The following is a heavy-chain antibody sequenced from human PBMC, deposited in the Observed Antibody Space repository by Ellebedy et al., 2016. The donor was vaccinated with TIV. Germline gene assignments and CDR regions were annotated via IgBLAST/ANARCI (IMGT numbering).Heavy chain of an antibody. V-gene: IGHV3-13*01. D-gene: IGHD6-6*01. CDR1: GVTFSSYD. Sequence: GGSLRLXCAASGVTFSSYDMHWVRQATGKGLEWVSAIGTAGDTYYPGSVKGRFTISRENAKNSLYLQMNSLRAGDTAVYYCARGHYSSYYWYFDLWGRGTLVTVSS. CDR3: ARGHYSSYYWYFDL. J-gene: IGHJ2*01. CDR2: IGTAGDT.